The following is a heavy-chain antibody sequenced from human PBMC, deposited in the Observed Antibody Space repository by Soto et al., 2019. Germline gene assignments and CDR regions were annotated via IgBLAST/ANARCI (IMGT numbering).Heavy chain of an antibody. Sequence: SETLSLTCAVSGGSISSNKWWSWVRQPPGKGLEWIGEINHSGSTTYNPSLKSRVTMSVDKSTNQFSLKLSSVTAADTAVYYCARVPGPWGQGTLVTVSS. V-gene: IGHV4-4*02. CDR1: GGSISSNKW. J-gene: IGHJ5*02. D-gene: IGHD3-10*01. CDR3: ARVPGP. CDR2: INHSGST.